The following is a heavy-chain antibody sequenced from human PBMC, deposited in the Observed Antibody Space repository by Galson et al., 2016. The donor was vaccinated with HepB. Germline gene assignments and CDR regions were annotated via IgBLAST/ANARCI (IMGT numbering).Heavy chain of an antibody. CDR2: ISGSGDST. V-gene: IGHV3-23*01. Sequence: SLRLSCAASGFIFSSYAMSWVRQTPGKGLVWVSTISGSGDSTYYADPVKGRFTISRDNSKNTLYLQMNSLRAEDTAVYYCAKLRGGIAIADGDYWGQGTLVTVSS. J-gene: IGHJ4*02. D-gene: IGHD6-13*01. CDR3: AKLRGGIAIADGDY. CDR1: GFIFSSYA.